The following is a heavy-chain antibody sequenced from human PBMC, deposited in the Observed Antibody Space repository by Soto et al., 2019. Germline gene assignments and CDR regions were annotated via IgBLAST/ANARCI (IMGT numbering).Heavy chain of an antibody. J-gene: IGHJ6*01. CDR3: ASPSGSGWYGNYYYGMDV. V-gene: IGHV1-69*13. CDR1: VGTFSSYA. CDR2: IIPIFGTA. D-gene: IGHD6-19*01. Sequence: SVKVSCKASVGTFSSYAISWVRQAPGQGLEWMGGIIPIFGTANYAQKFQGRVTITADESTSTAYMELSSLRSEDTAVYYCASPSGSGWYGNYYYGMDVWGQGTKVTVS.